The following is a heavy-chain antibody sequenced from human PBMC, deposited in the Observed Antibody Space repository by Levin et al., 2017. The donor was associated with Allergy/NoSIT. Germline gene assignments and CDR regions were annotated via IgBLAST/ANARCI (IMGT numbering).Heavy chain of an antibody. D-gene: IGHD6-13*01. Sequence: GESLKISCKASGYTFIAYYIYWVRKAPGQGLEWMGRINPSSGGTNYAQKFEGRVTIRADTSVNTAYMELRSLRSDDTAIYYCTRGGGDSNIWYRGIDPWGQGTLVTVSS. CDR3: TRGGGDSNIWYRGIDP. CDR1: GYTFIAYY. V-gene: IGHV1-2*06. CDR2: INPSSGGT. J-gene: IGHJ5*02.